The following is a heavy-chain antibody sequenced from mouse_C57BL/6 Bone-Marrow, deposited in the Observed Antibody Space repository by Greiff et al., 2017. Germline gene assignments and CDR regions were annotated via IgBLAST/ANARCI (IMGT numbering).Heavy chain of an antibody. J-gene: IGHJ2*01. CDR3: ARYDGYYSVDY. Sequence: VQLQQPGAELVKPGASVKLSCKASGYTFTSYWMQWVKQRPGQGLEWIGEIDPSDSYTNYNQKFKGKATLTVDTSSSTAYMQLSSLTYEDSAVYYCARYDGYYSVDYWGQGTTLTVSS. CDR1: GYTFTSYW. D-gene: IGHD2-3*01. V-gene: IGHV1-50*01. CDR2: IDPSDSYT.